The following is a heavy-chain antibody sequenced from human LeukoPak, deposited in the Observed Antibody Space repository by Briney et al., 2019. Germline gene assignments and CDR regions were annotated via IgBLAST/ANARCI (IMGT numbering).Heavy chain of an antibody. D-gene: IGHD3-10*01. CDR3: ANYKGYFDY. J-gene: IGHJ4*02. CDR1: GFTFSSYG. CDR2: ISGSGGST. Sequence: GGSLRLSCAASGFTFSSYGMSWVRQAPGKGLEWVSAISGSGGSTYYADSVKGRFTISRDNSKNTLYPQMNSLRAEDTAVYYCANYKGYFDYWGQGTLVTVSS. V-gene: IGHV3-23*01.